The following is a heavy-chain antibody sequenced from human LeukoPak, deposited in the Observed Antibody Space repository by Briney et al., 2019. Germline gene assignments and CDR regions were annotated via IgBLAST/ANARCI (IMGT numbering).Heavy chain of an antibody. V-gene: IGHV5-51*01. CDR1: GYSFTSYW. Sequence: GESLKISCKGSGYSFTSYWIGWVRQMPGKGLEWMGIIYPGDSDTRYSPSFQGQVTISADKSISPAYLQWSSLKASDTATYYCAILEMATIIDYWGQGTLVTVSS. CDR3: AILEMATIIDY. D-gene: IGHD5-24*01. CDR2: IYPGDSDT. J-gene: IGHJ4*02.